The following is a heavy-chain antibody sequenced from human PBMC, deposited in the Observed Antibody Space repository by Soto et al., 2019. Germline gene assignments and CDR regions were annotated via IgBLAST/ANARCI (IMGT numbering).Heavy chain of an antibody. V-gene: IGHV4-30-4*01. CDR3: ARECRVVPAAIFGMDV. Sequence: SETLSLTCTVSGGSISSGDYYWSWIRQPPGKGLEWIGYIYYSGSTYYNPSLKSRVTISVDTSKNQFSLKLSSVTAADTAVYYCARECRVVPAAIFGMDVWGQGTTVTVSS. J-gene: IGHJ6*02. D-gene: IGHD2-2*01. CDR2: IYYSGST. CDR1: GGSISSGDYY.